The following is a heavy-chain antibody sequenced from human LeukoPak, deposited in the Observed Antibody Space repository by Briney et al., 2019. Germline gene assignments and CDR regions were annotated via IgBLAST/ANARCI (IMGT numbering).Heavy chain of an antibody. J-gene: IGHJ6*03. V-gene: IGHV1-2*02. Sequence: ASVKVSCKASGYTFTGYCMHWVRQAPGQGLEWMGWINPNSGGTNYAQKFQGRVTMTRDTSISTAYMELSRLRSDDTAVYYCARDWSFRYSSRWYSNYYYMDVWGKGTTVTVSS. D-gene: IGHD6-13*01. CDR3: ARDWSFRYSSRWYSNYYYMDV. CDR1: GYTFTGYC. CDR2: INPNSGGT.